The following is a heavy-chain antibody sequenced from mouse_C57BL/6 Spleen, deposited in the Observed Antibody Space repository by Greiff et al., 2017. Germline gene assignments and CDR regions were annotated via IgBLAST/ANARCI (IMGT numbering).Heavy chain of an antibody. CDR1: GFTFTDYY. V-gene: IGHV7-3*01. D-gene: IGHD1-1*01. CDR3: ARGGDYGRPFAY. Sequence: EVKLMESGGGLVQPGGSLSLSCAASGFTFTDYYMSWVRQPPGKALEWLGFIRNKANGYTTEYSASVKGRFTISRDTSQSILYLQMNALRAEDSATYYCARGGDYGRPFAYWGQGTLVTVSA. J-gene: IGHJ3*01. CDR2: IRNKANGYTT.